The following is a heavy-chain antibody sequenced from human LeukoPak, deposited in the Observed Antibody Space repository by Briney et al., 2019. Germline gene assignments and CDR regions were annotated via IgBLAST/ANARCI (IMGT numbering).Heavy chain of an antibody. V-gene: IGHV3-23*01. CDR1: GFTFSNYA. CDR3: ANFRLYFFHGMDV. J-gene: IGHJ6*02. Sequence: PGGSLRLSCAASGFTFSNYAMGWVRQAPGKGLEWVSGISGSDSSTYYADSVKGRFTISRDNSKNTLYLQMNSLRAEDTALYYCANFRLYFFHGMDVWGQGTTVTVSS. CDR2: ISGSDSST.